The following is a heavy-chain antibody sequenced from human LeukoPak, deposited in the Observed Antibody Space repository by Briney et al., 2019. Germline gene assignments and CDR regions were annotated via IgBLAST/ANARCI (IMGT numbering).Heavy chain of an antibody. J-gene: IGHJ6*02. CDR2: ISDSGVTT. CDR1: GFTFSNYA. D-gene: IGHD3-10*01. CDR3: AKVPYSDYGSGRPPFMDV. Sequence: GGSLRLSCAASGFTFSNYAMSWVRQAPGKGLEWVSTISDSGVTTYYADSVMGRFTISRDNSKNTLYLQVNSLRAEDTAIHYCAKVPYSDYGSGRPPFMDVWGQGTTVAVS. V-gene: IGHV3-23*01.